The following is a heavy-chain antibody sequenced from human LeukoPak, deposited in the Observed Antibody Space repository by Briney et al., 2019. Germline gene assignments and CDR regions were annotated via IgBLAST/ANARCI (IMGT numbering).Heavy chain of an antibody. CDR2: INWNGGST. V-gene: IGHV3-20*04. CDR1: GFTFDDYG. CDR3: ARDRYYYDSSGYTFDY. D-gene: IGHD3-22*01. Sequence: GGSLRLSCAASGFTFDDYGMSWVRQAPGKGLEWVSGINWNGGSTGYADSVKGRFTISRDKAKNSLYLQMNSLRAEDTALYYCARDRYYYDSSGYTFDYWGQGTLVTVSS. J-gene: IGHJ4*02.